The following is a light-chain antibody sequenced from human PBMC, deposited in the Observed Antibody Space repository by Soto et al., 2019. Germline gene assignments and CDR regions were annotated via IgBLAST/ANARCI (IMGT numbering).Light chain of an antibody. CDR3: SSYTSETTYV. CDR2: EVS. J-gene: IGLJ1*01. V-gene: IGLV2-14*01. Sequence: QSVLTQPASVSGSPGQSITISCTGTSSDVGGYNYVSWYQHHPGKAPKLMIHEVSDRPSGISNRFSGSKSGNTASLTISGLQPEDQADPSRSSYTSETTYVFGTGTKVTVL. CDR1: SSDVGGYNY.